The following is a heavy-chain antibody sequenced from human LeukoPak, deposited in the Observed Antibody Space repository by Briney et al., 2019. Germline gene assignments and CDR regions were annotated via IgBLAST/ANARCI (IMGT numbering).Heavy chain of an antibody. J-gene: IGHJ4*02. CDR2: ISGSGGSK. V-gene: IGHV3-23*01. D-gene: IGHD1-1*01. CDR1: GFTFSSYA. Sequence: GGSLRLSCAASGFTFSSYAVSWVRQAPGKGLEWVSAISGSGGSKYYADSVKGRFTISRDNSKNTLYLQMNSLRAEDTAVYYCAKAPRVRVYFDYWGQGTLVTVSS. CDR3: AKAPRVRVYFDY.